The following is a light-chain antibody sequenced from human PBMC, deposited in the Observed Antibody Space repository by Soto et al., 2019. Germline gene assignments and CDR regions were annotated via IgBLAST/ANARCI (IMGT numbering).Light chain of an antibody. V-gene: IGKV3-11*01. J-gene: IGKJ1*01. CDR2: DGS. CDR3: QQRSDWPWT. CDR1: ESVANC. Sequence: PGERATLPWRASESVANCLAWYQQKPGQAPRLLVYDGSTRSTGIPARFSGGGSGTDFTLTISNLEPEDVAVYYCQQRSDWPWTFGQGTKVDIK.